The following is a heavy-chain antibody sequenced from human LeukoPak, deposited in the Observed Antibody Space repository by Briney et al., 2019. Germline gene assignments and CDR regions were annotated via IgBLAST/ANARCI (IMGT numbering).Heavy chain of an antibody. D-gene: IGHD3-16*01. CDR2: ISSNGVNT. CDR3: ARASYTTTWHHLGS. J-gene: IGHJ4*02. V-gene: IGHV3-64*01. Sequence: LSGGSLRLSCAASGFIFNNYVMHWVRQAPGKGLEYVSSISSNGVNTYYANSVKGRITISRDNSKNTLYLQMGSLRAEDMAVYYCARASYTTTWHHLGSWGQGTLVTVSS. CDR1: GFIFNNYV.